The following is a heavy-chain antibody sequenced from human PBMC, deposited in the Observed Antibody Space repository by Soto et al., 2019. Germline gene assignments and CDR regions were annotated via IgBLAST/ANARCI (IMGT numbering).Heavy chain of an antibody. D-gene: IGHD6-13*01. V-gene: IGHV3-33*01. CDR2: IWYDGSNK. J-gene: IGHJ4*02. CDR3: ARDTPAPRAAAGTCDY. CDR1: GFTFSSYG. Sequence: QVQLVESGGGVVQPGRSLRLSCAASGFTFSSYGMHWVRQAPGKGLEWGAVIWYDGSNKYYADSVKGRFTISRDNSKNTLYLQMNSLRAEDTAVYYCARDTPAPRAAAGTCDYWGQGTLVTVSS.